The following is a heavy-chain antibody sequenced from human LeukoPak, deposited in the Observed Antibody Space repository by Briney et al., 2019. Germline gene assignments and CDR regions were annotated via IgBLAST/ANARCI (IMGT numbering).Heavy chain of an antibody. CDR1: GHIITELP. D-gene: IGHD4-23*01. V-gene: IGHV1-24*01. Sequence: GASVKVSCKFSGHIITELPMYWVRQPPGQGLEWMGSFDPEDGETIFAQKFQGRFSMTEDTSTDTAYMELTGLGCQDMGIYYCVVERYDDDSGHLDFWGQGTLVSVSS. J-gene: IGHJ4*02. CDR2: FDPEDGET. CDR3: VVERYDDDSGHLDF.